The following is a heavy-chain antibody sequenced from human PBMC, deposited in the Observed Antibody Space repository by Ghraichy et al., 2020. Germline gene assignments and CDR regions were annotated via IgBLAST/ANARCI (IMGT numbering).Heavy chain of an antibody. V-gene: IGHV5-51*01. J-gene: IGHJ3*02. CDR2: IYPGDSDT. CDR3: AGHRRDFWSGDAFDI. CDR1: GYSFTSYW. D-gene: IGHD3-3*01. Sequence: GESLNISCKGSGYSFTSYWIGWVRQMPGKGLEWMGIIYPGDSDTRYSPSFQGQVTISADKSISTAYLQWSSLKASDTAMYYCAGHRRDFWSGDAFDIWGQGTMVTVSS.